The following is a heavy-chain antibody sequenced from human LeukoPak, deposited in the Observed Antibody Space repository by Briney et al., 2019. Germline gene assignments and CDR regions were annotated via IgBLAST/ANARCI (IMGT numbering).Heavy chain of an antibody. CDR2: IKEDGSDK. Sequence: GGSLRLSCAASGFGFSTYWMSWVRQAPGKGLEWVANIKEDGSDKYYVDSVEGRFTISRDNAKNSLYLQMNTLRAEDTAVYYCAKDTRRYSSGWYGDGGFDYWGQGTLVTVSS. J-gene: IGHJ4*02. D-gene: IGHD6-19*01. CDR3: AKDTRRYSSGWYGDGGFDY. CDR1: GFGFSTYW. V-gene: IGHV3-7*01.